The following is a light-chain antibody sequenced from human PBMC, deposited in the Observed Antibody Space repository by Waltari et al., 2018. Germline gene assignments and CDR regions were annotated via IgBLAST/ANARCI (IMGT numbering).Light chain of an antibody. Sequence: SGRASQSVTNDLAWYQQKPGQAPRVLIYSASNRATCVPARFSGSGSGTDFTLTISSLEPEDFAVYYCQQRSNWPRTFGQGTKVEVK. V-gene: IGKV3-11*01. J-gene: IGKJ1*01. CDR2: SAS. CDR1: QSVTND. CDR3: QQRSNWPRT.